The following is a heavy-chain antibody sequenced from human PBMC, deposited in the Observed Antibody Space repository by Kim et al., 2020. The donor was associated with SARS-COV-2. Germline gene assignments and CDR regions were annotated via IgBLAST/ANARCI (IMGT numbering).Heavy chain of an antibody. J-gene: IGHJ4*02. CDR3: ARGGKQKLNDY. Sequence: SETLSLTCAVYGGSFSGYYWSWIRQPPGKGLEWIGEINHSGSTNYNPSLKSRVTISVDTSKNQFSLKLSSVTAADTAVYYCARGGKQKLNDYWGQGTLVTVSS. CDR1: GGSFSGYY. CDR2: INHSGST. V-gene: IGHV4-34*01.